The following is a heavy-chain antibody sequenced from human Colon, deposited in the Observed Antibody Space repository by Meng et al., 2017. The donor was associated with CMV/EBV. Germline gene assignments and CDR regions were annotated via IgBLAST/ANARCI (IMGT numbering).Heavy chain of an antibody. CDR1: GFSISSGYF. D-gene: IGHD2-2*01. V-gene: IGHV4-38-2*02. CDR3: AREGDVIVPAAKVDY. J-gene: IGHJ4*02. CDR2: IYHSGTT. Sequence: SETLSLTCTVSGFSISSGYFWGWTRQSPGKGLEWSGSIYHSGTTYYNPSLKSRVTISLDMSKNQFSLKVSSVTAADTAVYYCAREGDVIVPAAKVDYWGQGTLVTVSS.